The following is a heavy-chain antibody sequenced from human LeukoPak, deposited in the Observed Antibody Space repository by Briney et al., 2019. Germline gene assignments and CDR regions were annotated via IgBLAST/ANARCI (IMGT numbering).Heavy chain of an antibody. CDR3: THWVVVVAATPGLFDY. V-gene: IGHV4-39*07. CDR2: IYYSGST. Sequence: SETLSLTCTVSGGSISSSSYYWGWIRQPPGKGLEWIGSIYYSGSTYYNPSLKSRVTISVDTSKNQFSLKLSSVTAADTAVYYCTHWVVVVAATPGLFDYWGQGTLVTVSS. J-gene: IGHJ4*02. D-gene: IGHD2-15*01. CDR1: GGSISSSSYY.